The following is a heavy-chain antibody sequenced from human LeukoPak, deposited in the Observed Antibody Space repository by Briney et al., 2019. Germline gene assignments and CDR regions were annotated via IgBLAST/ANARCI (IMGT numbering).Heavy chain of an antibody. Sequence: ASVKVSCKASGYTFTGYYVHWVRQAPGQGLEWMGWINPNSGGTNYAQKSQGRVTMTRDTSISTAYMELSRLRSDDTAVCYCARDPQGYCSGGSCYTITTFDYWGQGTLVTVSS. CDR3: ARDPQGYCSGGSCYTITTFDY. D-gene: IGHD2-15*01. V-gene: IGHV1-2*02. CDR1: GYTFTGYY. CDR2: INPNSGGT. J-gene: IGHJ4*02.